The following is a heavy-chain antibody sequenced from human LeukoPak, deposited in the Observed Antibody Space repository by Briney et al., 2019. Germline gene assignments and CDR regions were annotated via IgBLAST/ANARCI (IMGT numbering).Heavy chain of an antibody. Sequence: SETLSLTCTVPGGSISSSSYYWGWIRQPPGKGLEWIGSIYYSGSTYYNPSLKSRVTISVDTSKNQFSLKLSSVTAADTAVYYCARVIVGVTTYYYYMDVWGKGTTVTVSS. CDR1: GGSISSSSYY. J-gene: IGHJ6*03. CDR3: ARVIVGVTTYYYYMDV. CDR2: IYYSGST. V-gene: IGHV4-39*07. D-gene: IGHD1-26*01.